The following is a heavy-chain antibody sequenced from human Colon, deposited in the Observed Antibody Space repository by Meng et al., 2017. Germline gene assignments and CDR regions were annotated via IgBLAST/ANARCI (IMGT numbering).Heavy chain of an antibody. J-gene: IGHJ5*02. V-gene: IGHV4-61*01. CDR2: IYYTGNT. D-gene: IGHD2-21*02. CDR3: ARVNGDFDEAWFDP. Sequence: GSGPGLVRPSETLSLPCTVSGASVSSDSHYWSWIRQSPGKGLEWIGYIYYTGNTNYNPSLASRVSMSLDTSNNQFSLKLTSMTAADAAIYYCARVNGDFDEAWFDPWGQGTLVTVSS. CDR1: GASVSSDSHY.